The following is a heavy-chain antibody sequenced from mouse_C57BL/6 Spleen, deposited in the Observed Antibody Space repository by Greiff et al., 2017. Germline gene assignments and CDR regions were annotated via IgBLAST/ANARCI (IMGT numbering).Heavy chain of an antibody. Sequence: EVKLVESGGGLVKPGGSLKLSCAASGFTFSDYGMHWVRQAPEKGLEWVAYISSGSSTIYYADTVKGRFTISRDNAKNTLCLQMTSLRSEDTAMYYCAVADYAMDYWGQGTSVTVAS. J-gene: IGHJ4*01. V-gene: IGHV5-17*01. CDR2: ISSGSSTI. CDR3: AVADYAMDY. CDR1: GFTFSDYG. D-gene: IGHD1-1*01.